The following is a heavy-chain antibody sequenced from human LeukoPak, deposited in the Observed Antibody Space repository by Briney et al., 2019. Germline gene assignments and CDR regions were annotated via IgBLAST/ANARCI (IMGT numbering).Heavy chain of an antibody. V-gene: IGHV4-34*01. CDR3: ARDERRTYDFWSGSYQREYYSSGMDV. CDR1: GGSFSGYY. D-gene: IGHD3-3*01. Sequence: SETLSLTCAVYGGSFSGYYWSWIRQPPGKGLEWIGEINHSGSTNYNPSLKSRVTISVDTSKNQFSLKLSSVTAADTAVYYCARDERRTYDFWSGSYQREYYSSGMDVWGQGTTVTVSS. CDR2: INHSGST. J-gene: IGHJ6*02.